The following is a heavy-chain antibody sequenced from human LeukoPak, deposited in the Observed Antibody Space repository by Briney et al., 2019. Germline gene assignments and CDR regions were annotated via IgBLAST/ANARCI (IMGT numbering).Heavy chain of an antibody. CDR2: IRYDGSNK. CDR3: AKDRCSGRSCYSFDN. D-gene: IGHD2-15*01. Sequence: PGGSLRLSCAASGFTFSSYGMHWVRQAPGKGLEWVAFIRYDGSNKYYADSVKGRFTISRDNSKNTLYLQMNSLRAEDTAVYYCAKDRCSGRSCYSFDNWGQGTLVTVSS. CDR1: GFTFSSYG. V-gene: IGHV3-30*02. J-gene: IGHJ4*02.